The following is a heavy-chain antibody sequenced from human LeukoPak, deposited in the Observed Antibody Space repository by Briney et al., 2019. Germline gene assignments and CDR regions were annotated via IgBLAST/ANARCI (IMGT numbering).Heavy chain of an antibody. Sequence: GGSLRLSCAASGFTFSSYAMSWVRQAPGKGLEWVSAISGSGGSTCYADSVKGRFTISRDNSKNTLYLQMNSLRAEDTAVYYCAKDHHRSTAAAVVDYWGQGTLVTVSS. CDR2: ISGSGGST. CDR1: GFTFSSYA. CDR3: AKDHHRSTAAAVVDY. V-gene: IGHV3-23*01. J-gene: IGHJ4*02. D-gene: IGHD6-13*01.